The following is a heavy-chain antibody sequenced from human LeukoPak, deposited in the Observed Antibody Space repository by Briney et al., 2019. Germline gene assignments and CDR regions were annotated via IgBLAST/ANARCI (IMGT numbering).Heavy chain of an antibody. D-gene: IGHD3-9*01. Sequence: SETLSLTCTVSGGSISSSSYYWGWIRQPPGKGLEWIGYIYYSGSTYYNPSLKSRVTISVDTSKNQFSLKLSPVTAADTAVYYCARDTFDDYYYYGMDVWGQGTTVTVSS. V-gene: IGHV4-30-4*08. CDR2: IYYSGST. CDR3: ARDTFDDYYYYGMDV. CDR1: GGSISSSSYY. J-gene: IGHJ6*02.